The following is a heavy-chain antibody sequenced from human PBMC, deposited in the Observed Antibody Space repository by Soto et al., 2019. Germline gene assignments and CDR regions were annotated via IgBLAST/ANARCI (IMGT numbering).Heavy chain of an antibody. D-gene: IGHD4-17*01. Sequence: ASVKVSCKASGYTFTSYDINWVRQATGQGLEWVGWRNPNSGNTGSAQKFQGRVTMTRDTSTRTAYMELSRLTSEDTAVYYCVRVVGAIDYWGQGTLVTVSS. CDR1: GYTFTSYD. CDR3: VRVVGAIDY. CDR2: RNPNSGNT. J-gene: IGHJ4*02. V-gene: IGHV1-8*01.